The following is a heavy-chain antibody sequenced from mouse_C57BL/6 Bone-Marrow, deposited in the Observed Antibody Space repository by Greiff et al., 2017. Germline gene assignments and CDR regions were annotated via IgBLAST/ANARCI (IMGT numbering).Heavy chain of an antibody. D-gene: IGHD2-3*01. J-gene: IGHJ4*01. Sequence: EVKLMESGGGLVKPGGSLKLSCAASGFTFSDYGMHWVRQAPEKGLEWVAYISSGSSTIYYADTVKGRFTISRDNAKNTLFLQMTSLRSEDTAMYYCARTGGYYNYAMDYWGQGTSVTVSS. CDR1: GFTFSDYG. V-gene: IGHV5-17*01. CDR3: ARTGGYYNYAMDY. CDR2: ISSGSSTI.